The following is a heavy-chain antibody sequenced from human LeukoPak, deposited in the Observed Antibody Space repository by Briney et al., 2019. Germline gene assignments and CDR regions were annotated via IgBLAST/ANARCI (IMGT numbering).Heavy chain of an antibody. CDR2: TSGSGGST. J-gene: IGHJ3*02. CDR3: AKDLSHSPDYYDSSGYSNDAFDI. Sequence: PGPCLRLSCAASGFTFSSYGMGWVRQPPGKGLEWVSATSGSGGSTYSADSVKGRLTISRDNSKNALYLQVNSLRAEDTAVYYCAKDLSHSPDYYDSSGYSNDAFDIWGQGTMVTVSS. CDR1: GFTFSSYG. V-gene: IGHV3-23*01. D-gene: IGHD3-22*01.